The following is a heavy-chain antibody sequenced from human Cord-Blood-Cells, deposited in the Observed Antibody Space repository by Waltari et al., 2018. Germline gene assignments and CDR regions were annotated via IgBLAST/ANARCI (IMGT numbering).Heavy chain of an antibody. Sequence: QVTLKESGPVLVKPTETLTLTCTVSGFSLSNARMGVSWIRQPPGKAREWLAHIFSNDEKSYSTSLKSRLTISKDTSKSQVVLTMTNMDPVDTATYYCARSRGYSSGWDFDYWGQGTLVTVSS. CDR1: GFSLSNARMG. CDR2: IFSNDEK. J-gene: IGHJ4*02. CDR3: ARSRGYSSGWDFDY. D-gene: IGHD6-19*01. V-gene: IGHV2-26*01.